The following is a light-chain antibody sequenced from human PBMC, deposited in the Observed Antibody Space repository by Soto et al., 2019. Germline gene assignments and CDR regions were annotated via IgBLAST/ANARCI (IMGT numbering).Light chain of an antibody. CDR1: QSVLYSSNSKNY. CDR3: QQYYSTPWT. Sequence: DIVMTQSPDSLAVSLGERATINCRSSQSVLYSSNSKNYLAWYQQKPRQPPKLLLYWASTRESGVPDRFSGSASGTDFTLTISSLQADDVAVYYCQQYYSTPWTFGQGTKVEIK. CDR2: WAS. J-gene: IGKJ1*01. V-gene: IGKV4-1*01.